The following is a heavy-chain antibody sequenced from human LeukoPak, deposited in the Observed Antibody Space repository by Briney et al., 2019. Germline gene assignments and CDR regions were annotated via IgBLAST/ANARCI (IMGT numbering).Heavy chain of an antibody. V-gene: IGHV4-39*07. CDR2: VFYTGKT. CDR1: GGSVSTSDYY. J-gene: IGHJ4*02. CDR3: ARVFDS. Sequence: SETLSLTCTVSGGSVSTSDYYRGWIRQSPVKGLEWIGDVFYTGKTNYNPSLRGRATISIDTSKNQFSLKLTYVTAADSAVYYCARVFDSWGQGTLVTVSS.